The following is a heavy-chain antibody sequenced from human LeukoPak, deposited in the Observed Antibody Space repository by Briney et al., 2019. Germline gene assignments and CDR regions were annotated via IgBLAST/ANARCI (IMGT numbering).Heavy chain of an antibody. CDR3: SRSGPGSCSGGSCYSNY. Sequence: ASVKVSCKASGYTFTNFGISWVRQAPGQGLEWMRWISAYNGNTNYAQRLQGRITMTTDTSTNTAYMELRSLRSDDTAVYYCSRSGPGSCSGGSCYSNYWGQGTLVTVSS. J-gene: IGHJ4*02. CDR1: GYTFTNFG. V-gene: IGHV1-18*01. D-gene: IGHD2-15*01. CDR2: ISAYNGNT.